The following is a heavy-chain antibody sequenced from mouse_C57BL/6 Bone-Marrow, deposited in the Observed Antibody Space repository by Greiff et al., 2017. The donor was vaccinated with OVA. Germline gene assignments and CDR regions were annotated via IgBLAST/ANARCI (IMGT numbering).Heavy chain of an antibody. CDR3: ARQMLTGVFDY. V-gene: IGHV5-12*01. CDR1: GFTFSDYY. Sequence: EVMLVESGGGLVQPGGSLKLSCAASGFTFSDYYMYWVRQTPEKRLEWVAYISNGGGSTYYPDTVKGRFTISRDNAKNTLYLQMSRLKSEETAVYYCARQMLTGVFDYWGQGTTLTVSS. CDR2: ISNGGGST. D-gene: IGHD4-1*01. J-gene: IGHJ2*01.